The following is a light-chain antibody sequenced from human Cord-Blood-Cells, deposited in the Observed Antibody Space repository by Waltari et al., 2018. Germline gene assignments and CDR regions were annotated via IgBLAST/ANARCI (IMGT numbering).Light chain of an antibody. J-gene: IGLJ1*01. CDR1: SLRSYY. Sequence: SSEITQDPAVSVALGQTVRITCRGDSLRSYYASWYQQKPGQAPVLVIYGKNNRPPGIPDRFSGSSSGNTASLTITGAQAEDEADYYCNSRDSSGNHYVFGTGTKVTVL. CDR2: GKN. V-gene: IGLV3-19*01. CDR3: NSRDSSGNHYV.